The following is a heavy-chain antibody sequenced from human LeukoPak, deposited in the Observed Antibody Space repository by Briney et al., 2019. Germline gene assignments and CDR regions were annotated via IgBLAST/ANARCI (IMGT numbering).Heavy chain of an antibody. J-gene: IGHJ4*02. CDR2: ISAYNGNT. Sequence: ASVKVSCKASGYSFVFFGVSWVRQAPGQGLEWMGWISAYNGNTNYAQKRQGRVTMTTDTSTSTAYMELRSLRSDDTAVYYCARDSGYVLPFDYWGQGTLVTVSS. CDR3: ARDSGYVLPFDY. CDR1: GYSFVFFG. D-gene: IGHD5-12*01. V-gene: IGHV1-18*01.